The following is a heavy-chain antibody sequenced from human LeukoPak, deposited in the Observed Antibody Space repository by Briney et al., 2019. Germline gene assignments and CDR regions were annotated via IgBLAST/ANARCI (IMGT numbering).Heavy chain of an antibody. J-gene: IGHJ6*02. V-gene: IGHV3-7*03. CDR2: IKQDESEK. CDR3: GRGMDV. Sequence: GGPLSLSCEPSGLPFSSFWMSWVRRAPGKGLEWVANIKQDESEKYYVDSVKGRFTISRDNAKNSLYLQMNSLRAEDTAVYYCGRGMDVWGQGTTVTVSS. CDR1: GLPFSSFW.